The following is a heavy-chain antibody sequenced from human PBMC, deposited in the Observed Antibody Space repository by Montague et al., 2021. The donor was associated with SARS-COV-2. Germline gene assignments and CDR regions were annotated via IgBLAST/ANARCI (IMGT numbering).Heavy chain of an antibody. J-gene: IGHJ4*02. D-gene: IGHD4-17*01. Sequence: SLRLSCAASGFTFDDYAMHWVRQAPGKGLEWVSGISWNSGSIGYADSVKGRFTISRDNAKNSLYLQMNSPRAEDTALYYCAKDVRIGYGDHQNGFDYWGQGTLVTVSS. CDR2: ISWNSGSI. CDR3: AKDVRIGYGDHQNGFDY. V-gene: IGHV3-9*01. CDR1: GFTFDDYA.